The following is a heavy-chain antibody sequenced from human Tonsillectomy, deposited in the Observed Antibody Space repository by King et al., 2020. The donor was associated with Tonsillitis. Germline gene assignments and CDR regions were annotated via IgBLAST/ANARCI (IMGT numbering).Heavy chain of an antibody. D-gene: IGHD4-17*01. CDR3: AKVVAYGDYDYYYYGMDV. V-gene: IGHV3-23*03. CDR2: IYSGGSST. Sequence: VQLVESGGGLVQPGGSLRLSCAASGFTFSSYAMSWVRQAPGKGLEWVSVIYSGGSSTYYADSVKGPFTISRDNSKNTLYLQMNSLRAEDTAVYYCAKVVAYGDYDYYYYGMDVWGQGTTVTVSS. J-gene: IGHJ6*02. CDR1: GFTFSSYA.